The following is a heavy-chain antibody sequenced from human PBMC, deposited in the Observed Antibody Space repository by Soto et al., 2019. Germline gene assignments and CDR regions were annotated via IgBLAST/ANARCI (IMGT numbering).Heavy chain of an antibody. J-gene: IGHJ5*02. CDR3: AGLTLENWFDP. CDR1: GASISSGGYS. D-gene: IGHD1-1*01. CDR2: IYYSGST. V-gene: IGHV4-30-2*05. Sequence: SETLSLTCAVSGASISSGGYSWSWIRQPPGKGLEWIGYIYYSGSTYYNPSLKSRVTISVDTSKNQFSLKLSSVTAADTAVYYCAGLTLENWFDPWGQGTLVTVSS.